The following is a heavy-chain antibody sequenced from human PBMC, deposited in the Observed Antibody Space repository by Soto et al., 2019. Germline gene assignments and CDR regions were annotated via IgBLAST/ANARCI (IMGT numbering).Heavy chain of an antibody. CDR2: INHSGST. V-gene: IGHV4-34*01. J-gene: IGHJ4*02. Sequence: QVQLQQWGAGLLKPSETLSLTCAVYGGSFSGYYWSWIRQPPGKGLEWIGEINHSGSTNYNPSLKSRVTISVDTSKNQFSLKLSSVTAADTAVYYCARFPPLGYCSSTSCHYFDYWGQGTLVTVSS. D-gene: IGHD2-2*01. CDR3: ARFPPLGYCSSTSCHYFDY. CDR1: GGSFSGYY.